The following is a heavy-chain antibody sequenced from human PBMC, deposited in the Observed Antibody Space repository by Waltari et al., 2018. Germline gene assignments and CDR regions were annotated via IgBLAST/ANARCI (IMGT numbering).Heavy chain of an antibody. D-gene: IGHD6-19*01. CDR2: FNAGNGNT. CDR3: ARVFVAAVAGYFDY. Sequence: QVQLVQSGAEVKKPGASVKVSCKASGYTFTSYAMHWVRQAPGQRLEWMGWFNAGNGNTKYSQKFPGRVTITRDTSASTVYLELSSLRSEDTSVYYCARVFVAAVAGYFDYLGQGTLVTLSS. CDR1: GYTFTSYA. V-gene: IGHV1-3*01. J-gene: IGHJ4*02.